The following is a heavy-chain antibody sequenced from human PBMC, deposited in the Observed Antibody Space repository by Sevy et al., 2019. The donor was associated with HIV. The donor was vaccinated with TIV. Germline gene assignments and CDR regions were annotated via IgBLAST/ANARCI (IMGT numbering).Heavy chain of an antibody. J-gene: IGHJ4*02. V-gene: IGHV3-33*01. Sequence: GGSLRLSCAASGFTFSDYGMHWVRQAPGKGLEWVAVLWSDGSNKYYGDSVKGRFTISRDSSKNTLFLQMNSLRVDDTAVYYCAREERSRTTTSFDYWGQGALVTVSS. CDR2: LWSDGSNK. D-gene: IGHD1-7*01. CDR1: GFTFSDYG. CDR3: AREERSRTTTSFDY.